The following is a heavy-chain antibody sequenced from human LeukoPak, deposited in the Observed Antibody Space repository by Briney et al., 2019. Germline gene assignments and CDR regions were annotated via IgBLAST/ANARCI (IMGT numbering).Heavy chain of an antibody. D-gene: IGHD1-26*01. Sequence: SETLSLTCTVSGGSISSYYWSWVRQPAGKGLERIGRIHTSGSTNYNPSLKSRVTMSVDTSKNQFSLKLSSVTAADTAVYYCARDPLPVLYSGSYPDLWYFDLWGRGTLVTVSS. CDR2: IHTSGST. CDR1: GGSISSYY. V-gene: IGHV4-4*07. CDR3: ARDPLPVLYSGSYPDLWYFDL. J-gene: IGHJ2*01.